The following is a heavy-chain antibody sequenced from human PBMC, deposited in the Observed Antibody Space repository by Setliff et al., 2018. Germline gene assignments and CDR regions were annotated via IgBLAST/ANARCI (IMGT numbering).Heavy chain of an antibody. CDR3: ARGIEPLLPVPDY. J-gene: IGHJ4*02. D-gene: IGHD3-10*01. CDR2: IIPILGIA. V-gene: IGHV1-69*10. CDR1: GGTFSSYA. Sequence: GASVKVSCKASGGTFSSYAISWVRQAPRQGLEWMGGIIPILGIANYAQKFQGRVTITADKSTSTAYMELSSLRSEDTAVYYCARGIEPLLPVPDYWGQGTLVTVSS.